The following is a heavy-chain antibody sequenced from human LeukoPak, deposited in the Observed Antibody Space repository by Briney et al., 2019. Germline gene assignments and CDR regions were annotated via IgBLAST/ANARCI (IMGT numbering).Heavy chain of an antibody. Sequence: GGSLRLSCAASGFTVSSNYMSWVRQAPGKGLEWVSVIYSGGSTYYADSVKGRFTISRDNSKNTLYLQMNSLRAEDTAVYYCARGPRYYYYDSSLTHYFDYWGQGTLVTVSS. CDR1: GFTVSSNY. CDR3: ARGPRYYYYDSSLTHYFDY. J-gene: IGHJ4*02. D-gene: IGHD3-22*01. V-gene: IGHV3-66*01. CDR2: IYSGGST.